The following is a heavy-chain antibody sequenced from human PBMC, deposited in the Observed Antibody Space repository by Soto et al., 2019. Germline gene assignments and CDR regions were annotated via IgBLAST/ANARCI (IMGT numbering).Heavy chain of an antibody. CDR1: GYTFTSYY. D-gene: IGHD5-18*01. CDR3: ARVARPMVKGDDAFDL. J-gene: IGHJ3*01. CDR2: INPSGGST. V-gene: IGHV1-46*01. Sequence: QVQLVQSGAEVKKPGASVKVSCKASGYTFTSYYMHWVRQAPGQGLEWMGIINPSGGSTSYAQKFQGRVTMTRDTSTSTVYMELSSLRSEDTAVYYCARVARPMVKGDDAFDLWGQGTMVTVSS.